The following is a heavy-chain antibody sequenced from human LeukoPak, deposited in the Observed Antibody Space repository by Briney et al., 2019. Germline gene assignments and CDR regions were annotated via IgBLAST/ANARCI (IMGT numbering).Heavy chain of an antibody. J-gene: IGHJ4*02. CDR2: IHNSGTS. D-gene: IGHD3-16*01. Sequence: PSETLSLTCTVSDVSISDYYRGWIRQPPGKGLEWIGYIHNSGTSTYNLSLKSRVTISADTSKNQFSLKLNSMTTADTAVYYCTRGAGWLIDYWGQGILVTVSS. CDR1: DVSISDYY. V-gene: IGHV4-59*01. CDR3: TRGAGWLIDY.